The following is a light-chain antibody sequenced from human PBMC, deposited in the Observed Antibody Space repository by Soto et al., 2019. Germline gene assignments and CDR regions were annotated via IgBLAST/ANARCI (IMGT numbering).Light chain of an antibody. CDR1: RSNIGSRYD. Sequence: ALTQPPSVSGVPGQRVTMSCTGSRSNIGSRYDVHWYQQHPGKAPKLLIYGNNNRPSGVPDRFSGSKSGTSASLAITGLQPEDEAHYYCQSYDSSLKASVFGGGNKVTVL. CDR3: QSYDSSLKASV. CDR2: GNN. V-gene: IGLV1-40*01. J-gene: IGLJ2*01.